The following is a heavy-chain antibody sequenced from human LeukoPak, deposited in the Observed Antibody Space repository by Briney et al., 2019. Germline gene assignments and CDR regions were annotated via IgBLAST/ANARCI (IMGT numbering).Heavy chain of an antibody. CDR2: IYYSGST. Sequence: SETLSLTCTVSGASISSSSYYWGWIRQPPGKGLEWIGSIYYSGSTYYNPSLKSRVTISVDTSKNQFSLKLSSVTAADTAVYYCARRVYQPLLSNRDYFDYWGQGTLVTVSS. V-gene: IGHV4-39*07. D-gene: IGHD2-2*01. J-gene: IGHJ4*02. CDR1: GASISSSSYY. CDR3: ARRVYQPLLSNRDYFDY.